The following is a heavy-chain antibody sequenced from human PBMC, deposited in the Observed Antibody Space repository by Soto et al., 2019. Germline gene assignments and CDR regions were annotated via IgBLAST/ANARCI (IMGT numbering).Heavy chain of an antibody. CDR1: GFTFSSYA. Sequence: PGGSLRLSCAASGFTFSSYAMHWVRQAPGKGLEWVAVISYDGSNKYYADSVKGRFTISRDNSKSTLYLQMNSLRAEDTAVYYCARGSSGWTHDAFALWGKGTRVTVSS. V-gene: IGHV3-30-3*01. CDR2: ISYDGSNK. CDR3: ARGSSGWTHDAFAL. D-gene: IGHD6-19*01. J-gene: IGHJ3*01.